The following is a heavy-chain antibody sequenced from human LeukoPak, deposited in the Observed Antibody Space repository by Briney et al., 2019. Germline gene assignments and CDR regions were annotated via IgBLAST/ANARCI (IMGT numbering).Heavy chain of an antibody. V-gene: IGHV3-23*01. J-gene: IGHJ4*02. D-gene: IGHD1-20*01. CDR3: ARDLSMGFGINWNDVEYFDY. CDR1: GFTFSSYA. Sequence: GGSLRLSCAASGFTFSSYAMSWVRQAPGKGLEWVSAISGSGGSTYYADSVKGRFTISRDNSKNTLYLQMNSLRAEDTAVYYCARDLSMGFGINWNDVEYFDYWGQGTLVTVSS. CDR2: ISGSGGST.